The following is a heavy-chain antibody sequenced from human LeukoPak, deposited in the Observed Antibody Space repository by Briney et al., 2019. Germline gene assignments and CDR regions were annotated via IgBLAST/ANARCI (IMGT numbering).Heavy chain of an antibody. CDR2: IYSGGST. CDR3: ARNEAEYFQH. V-gene: IGHV3-53*01. J-gene: IGHJ1*01. CDR1: GFTVSSNY. Sequence: PGGSLRLSCAVSGFTVSSNYMSWVRQAPGKGLEWVSVIYSGGSTYYADSVKGRFTISRDNSKNTLYLQMNSLRAEDTAVYYCARNEAEYFQHWGQGTLVTVSS.